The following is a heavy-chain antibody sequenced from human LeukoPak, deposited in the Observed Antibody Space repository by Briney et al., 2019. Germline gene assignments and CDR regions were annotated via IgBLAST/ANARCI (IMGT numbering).Heavy chain of an antibody. CDR1: GFTFSSYA. CDR3: AKDPFGGLLFGGGYFDY. CDR2: ISGSGGST. Sequence: GGSLRLSCAASGFTFSSYAMSWVRQAPGKGLEWVSAISGSGGSTYYADSVKGRFTISRDNSKNTLYLQMNSLRAEDTAVYYCAKDPFGGLLFGGGYFDYWGQGTLVTVSS. J-gene: IGHJ4*02. D-gene: IGHD3-10*01. V-gene: IGHV3-23*01.